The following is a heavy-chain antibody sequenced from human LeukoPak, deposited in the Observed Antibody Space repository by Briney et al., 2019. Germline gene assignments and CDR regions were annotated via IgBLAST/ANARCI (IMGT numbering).Heavy chain of an antibody. J-gene: IGHJ6*02. Sequence: PSETLSLTCTVSGGSISSYYWSWIRQPPGKGLEWIGYIYYSGSTNYNPSLKSRVTISVDTSKNQFSLKLNSVTAADTAVYYCARIGKEDYYYYYGMDVWGQGTTVTVSS. V-gene: IGHV4-59*08. CDR2: IYYSGST. CDR1: GGSISSYY. CDR3: ARIGKEDYYYYYGMDV.